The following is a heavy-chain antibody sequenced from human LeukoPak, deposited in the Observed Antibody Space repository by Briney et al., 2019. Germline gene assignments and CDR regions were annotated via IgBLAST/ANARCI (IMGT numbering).Heavy chain of an antibody. V-gene: IGHV3-30*18. J-gene: IGHJ5*02. Sequence: GGSLRLSCAASRCTFSSYGMHWVSQAPGKGLEWVAVISYDGSNKYYADSVKGRFTISRDNSKNTLYLQMNSPSAEDTAVYYCAKDLVSGSWFDPWGQGALVTVSS. CDR3: AKDLVSGSWFDP. D-gene: IGHD3-10*01. CDR1: RCTFSSYG. CDR2: ISYDGSNK.